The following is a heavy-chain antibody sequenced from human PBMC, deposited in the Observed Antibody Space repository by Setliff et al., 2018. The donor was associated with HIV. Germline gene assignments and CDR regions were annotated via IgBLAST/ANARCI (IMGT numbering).Heavy chain of an antibody. CDR1: GGSIRIGGFH. CDR2: IYFSGSP. D-gene: IGHD3-3*01. V-gene: IGHV4-31*03. Sequence: SETLSLTCTVSGGSIRIGGFHWTWIRHHPGKGLEWIGYIYFSGSPHYNPSLKSRVTISVDTSKNQFSLKLTSMTAADTAVYYCACRYYDLWSNYYTGIPYWGQGTLVTVSS. CDR3: ACRYYDLWSNYYTGIPY. J-gene: IGHJ4*02.